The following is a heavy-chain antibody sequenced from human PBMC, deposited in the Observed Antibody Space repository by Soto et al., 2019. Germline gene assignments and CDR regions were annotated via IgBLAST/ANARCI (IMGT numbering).Heavy chain of an antibody. CDR1: GGSMSSGTYY. D-gene: IGHD2-8*02. CDR3: ARDSYYCTGGSSYGNFLF. CDR2: ISHSGRT. J-gene: IGHJ4*02. Sequence: QVQLQESGPGLVKPSQTLSLTCTVSGGSMSSGTYYWTCVRQRPGEGLEWIGFISHSGRTYYNPSLRSRAAISVDTSENQVSLRLSSVTAADTAVYFCARDSYYCTGGSSYGNFLFWGQGTLVTVSS. V-gene: IGHV4-31*03.